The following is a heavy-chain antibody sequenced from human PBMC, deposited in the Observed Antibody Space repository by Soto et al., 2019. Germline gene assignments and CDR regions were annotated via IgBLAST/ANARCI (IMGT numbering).Heavy chain of an antibody. Sequence: GGSLRLSCAASGFTFSSYAMSWVRQAPGKGLEWVSSISGSGYSTFYADSVKGRFTISRDNSKNTLFLRMNTLRAEDTAVYYCAKGRIEPALPDHYYYMDVSGKETTVTVSS. CDR1: GFTFSSYA. J-gene: IGHJ6*03. CDR2: ISGSGYST. V-gene: IGHV3-23*01. D-gene: IGHD2-2*01. CDR3: AKGRIEPALPDHYYYMDV.